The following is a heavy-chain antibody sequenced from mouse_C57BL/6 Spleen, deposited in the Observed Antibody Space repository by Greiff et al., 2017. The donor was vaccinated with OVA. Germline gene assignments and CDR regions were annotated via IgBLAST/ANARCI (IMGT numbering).Heavy chain of an antibody. J-gene: IGHJ2*01. V-gene: IGHV1-20*01. CDR2: INPYNGDT. CDR3: ARDNFFDY. Sequence: EVQLQESGPELVKPGDSVKISCKASGYSFTGYFMNWVMQSHGKSLEWIGRINPYNGDTFYNQKFKGKATLTVDKSSSTAHMELRSLTSEDSAVYYCARDNFFDYWGQGTTLTVSS. CDR1: GYSFTGYF.